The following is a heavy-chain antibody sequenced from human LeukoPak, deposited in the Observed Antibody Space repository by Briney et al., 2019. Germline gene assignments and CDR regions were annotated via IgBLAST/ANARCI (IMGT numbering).Heavy chain of an antibody. D-gene: IGHD3-10*01. V-gene: IGHV3-7*05. CDR2: VKQDGSEK. CDR3: ARGGGGWFDP. J-gene: IGHJ5*02. Sequence: GGSLRLSCAASGFTFSSYWMTWVRQAPGKGLQWVVNVKQDGSEKYYLDSVKGRFTISRDNAENSLSLQMNRLRDEGTAVYYCARGGGGWFDPWGRGTLVTVSS. CDR1: GFTFSSYW.